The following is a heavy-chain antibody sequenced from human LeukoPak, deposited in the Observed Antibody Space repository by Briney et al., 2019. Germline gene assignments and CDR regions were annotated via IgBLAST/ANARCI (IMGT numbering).Heavy chain of an antibody. V-gene: IGHV3-23*01. CDR2: ISERGGST. D-gene: IGHD3-10*01. Sequence: GGSLRLSCVVSGITLSNYGMSRVRQAPGKGLEWVSGISERGGSTNYADPVKGRFIISRDTSKNTVYLQMNSLRVEDTAVYFCAKRGIVIRAVIIIGFHKEAYYFDYWGQGILVTVSS. CDR3: AKRGIVIRAVIIIGFHKEAYYFDY. J-gene: IGHJ4*02. CDR1: GITLSNYG.